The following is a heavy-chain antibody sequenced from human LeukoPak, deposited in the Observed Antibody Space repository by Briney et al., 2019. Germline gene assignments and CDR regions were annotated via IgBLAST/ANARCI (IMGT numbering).Heavy chain of an antibody. D-gene: IGHD3-16*01. Sequence: GVSLRLSCAASGFTFSSYAMNWVRQAPGKGLEWVSAVSGSGVFTYYADSVKGRFTTCRDNSKNTLYLQMNSLRAEDTAIYFCARKIVGGLNDEFDIWGQGTMVTVS. J-gene: IGHJ3*02. CDR1: GFTFSSYA. CDR3: ARKIVGGLNDEFDI. V-gene: IGHV3-23*01. CDR2: VSGSGVFT.